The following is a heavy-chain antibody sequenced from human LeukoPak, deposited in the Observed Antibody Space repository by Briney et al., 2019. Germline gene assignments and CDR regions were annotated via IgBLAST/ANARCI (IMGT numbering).Heavy chain of an antibody. CDR3: AKRSGWFGKFHIIDY. CDR1: GFTFSSYA. D-gene: IGHD3-10*01. J-gene: IGHJ4*02. V-gene: IGHV3-23*01. CDR2: ISGSGGST. Sequence: PGGPLRLSCAASGFTFSSYAMSWVRQAPGKGLEWVSAISGSGGSTYYVDSVKGRFTISRDNSKNTLYLQMNSLRAEDTAVYYCAKRSGWFGKFHIIDYWGQGTLVTVSS.